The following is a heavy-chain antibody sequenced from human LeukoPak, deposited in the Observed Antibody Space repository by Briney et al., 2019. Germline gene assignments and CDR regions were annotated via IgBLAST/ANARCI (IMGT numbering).Heavy chain of an antibody. CDR2: IDGSGGTT. Sequence: PGGTLRLSCAASGFTFTRNAMAWVRQAPGKGLEWVSAIDGSGGTTFYADSVKGRVTISRVQSTNTVYLQMNSLRADDTAVYYCAKAHCSSTSCSRADNWGQGTLVTLST. D-gene: IGHD2-2*01. CDR1: GFTFTRNA. CDR3: AKAHCSSTSCSRADN. V-gene: IGHV3-23*01. J-gene: IGHJ4*02.